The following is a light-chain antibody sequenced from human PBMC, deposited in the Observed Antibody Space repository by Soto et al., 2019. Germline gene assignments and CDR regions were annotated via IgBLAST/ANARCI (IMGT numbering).Light chain of an antibody. CDR3: SSYTSSSVV. J-gene: IGLJ2*01. V-gene: IGLV2-14*01. CDR2: DVS. CDR1: SSDVGGYNY. Sequence: QSALTQPASVSGSPGQPITISCTGTSSDVGGYNYVSWYQQHPGKAPKLMIYDVSNRPSGVSNRFSGSKSGNTASLTISGLQAEDEADYYCSSYTSSSVVFGGGTKVTVL.